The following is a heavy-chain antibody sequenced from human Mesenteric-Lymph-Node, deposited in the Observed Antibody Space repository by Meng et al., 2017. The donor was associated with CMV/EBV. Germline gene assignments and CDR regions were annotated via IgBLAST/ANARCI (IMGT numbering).Heavy chain of an antibody. CDR2: ISSSSTYI. Sequence: ASGFTFSTYSFNWVRQVPGKGLEWLSYISSSSTYIYHADSVKGRFTISRDNAKNSLYLQMNSLRVDDTAVYYCARAIDYGDPNWFDTWGQGTLVTSPQ. CDR3: ARAIDYGDPNWFDT. D-gene: IGHD4-17*01. J-gene: IGHJ5*02. V-gene: IGHV3-21*01. CDR1: GFTFSTYS.